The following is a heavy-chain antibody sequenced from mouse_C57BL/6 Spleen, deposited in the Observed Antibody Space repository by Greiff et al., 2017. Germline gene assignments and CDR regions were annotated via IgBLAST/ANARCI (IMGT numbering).Heavy chain of an antibody. V-gene: IGHV5-4*01. CDR3: AREGYYDYAMDY. CDR2: ISDGCSYT. J-gene: IGHJ4*01. Sequence: EVKLMESGGGLVKPGGSLKLSCAASGFTFSSYAMSWVRQTPEKRLEWVATISDGCSYTYYPDNVKGRFTIARDNAKNNLYLQMSHLKSEDTAMYYCAREGYYDYAMDYWGQGTSVTVSS. D-gene: IGHD1-1*02. CDR1: GFTFSSYA.